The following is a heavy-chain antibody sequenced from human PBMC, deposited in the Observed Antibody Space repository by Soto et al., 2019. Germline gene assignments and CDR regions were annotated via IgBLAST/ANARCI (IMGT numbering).Heavy chain of an antibody. CDR3: ARDYYDFWSGYRNNGMDV. CDR2: MNPNSGNT. CDR1: GYTFTSYD. Sequence: ASVKVSCKASGYTFTSYDINWVRQATGQGLEWMGWMNPNSGNTGYAQKFQGRVTMTRNTSISTAYMELRSLRSDDTAVYYCARDYYDFWSGYRNNGMDVWGQGTTVTVSS. J-gene: IGHJ6*02. V-gene: IGHV1-8*01. D-gene: IGHD3-3*01.